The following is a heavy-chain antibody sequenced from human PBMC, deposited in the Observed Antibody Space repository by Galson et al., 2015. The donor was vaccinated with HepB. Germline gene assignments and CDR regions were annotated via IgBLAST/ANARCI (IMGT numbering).Heavy chain of an antibody. CDR1: GFTFSSYG. Sequence: SLRLSCAASGFTFSSYGMHWVRQAPGKGLEWVAVISYDGSNRYYADSVKGRFTISRDNSKNTLYLQMNSLRAEDTAVYYCAKVSYDTEDWYFDLWGRGTLVTVSS. V-gene: IGHV3-30*18. J-gene: IGHJ2*01. CDR3: AKVSYDTEDWYFDL. D-gene: IGHD3-22*01. CDR2: ISYDGSNR.